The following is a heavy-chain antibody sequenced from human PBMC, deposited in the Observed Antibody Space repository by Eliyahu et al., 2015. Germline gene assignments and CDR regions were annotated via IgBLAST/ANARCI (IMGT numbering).Heavy chain of an antibody. CDR3: ARESTHYDILTRSSGDGFDV. J-gene: IGHJ3*01. CDR1: GDTFSNHA. CDR2: IVPLFGTT. D-gene: IGHD3-9*01. V-gene: IGHV1-69*05. Sequence: QVQLVQSGADVKKPGSSVKVSCKASGDTFSNHAINWVRQAPGQGLEWLGGIVPLFGTTHYAQKFQGRVTITTDESMTTAHMELSNLRSEDTAFYFCARESTHYDILTRSSGDGFDVWGLGTMVTVSS.